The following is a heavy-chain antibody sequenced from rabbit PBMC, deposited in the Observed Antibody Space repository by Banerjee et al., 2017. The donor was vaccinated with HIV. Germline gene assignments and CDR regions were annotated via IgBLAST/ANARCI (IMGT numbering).Heavy chain of an antibody. J-gene: IGHJ4*01. V-gene: IGHV1S40*01. D-gene: IGHD6-1*01. CDR3: ARYGGNAAYAYALNL. CDR2: INTGSGST. Sequence: QSLEESGGDLVKPGASLTLTCTASGFSFSNNYGICWVRQTPGKGLEWIGCINTGSGSTWYASWAKGRFTITKTSSTTVTLQVTSLTAADTATYFCARYGGNAAYAYALNLWGQGTLVTVS. CDR1: GFSFSNNYG.